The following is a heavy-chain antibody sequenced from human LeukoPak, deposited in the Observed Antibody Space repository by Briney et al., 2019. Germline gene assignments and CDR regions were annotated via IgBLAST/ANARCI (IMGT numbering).Heavy chain of an antibody. CDR3: ARAYYDFWGGYYNLNYYYYYYMDV. Sequence: GASVKVSCKASGYTFTSYGISWVRQAPGQGLEWMGWISAYNGNTNYAQKLQGRVTMTTDTSTSTAYMELRSLRSDDTAVYYCARAYYDFWGGYYNLNYYYYYYMDVWGKGTTVTVSS. J-gene: IGHJ6*03. CDR1: GYTFTSYG. D-gene: IGHD3-3*01. V-gene: IGHV1-18*01. CDR2: ISAYNGNT.